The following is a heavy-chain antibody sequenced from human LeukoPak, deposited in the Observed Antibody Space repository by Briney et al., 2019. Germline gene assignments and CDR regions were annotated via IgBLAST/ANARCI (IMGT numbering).Heavy chain of an antibody. D-gene: IGHD3-16*01. V-gene: IGHV4-34*01. J-gene: IGHJ4*02. CDR3: ASLMLIAVGSDY. CDR1: GGSFNNYY. Sequence: SETLSLTCAVYGGSFNNYYWSWIRQPPGKGLEWIGEVNHSGSTNYNPSLRSRVTISIDTSKNQFSLQLTSVTAADTAVYYCASLMLIAVGSDYWGQGNLVTVSS. CDR2: VNHSGST.